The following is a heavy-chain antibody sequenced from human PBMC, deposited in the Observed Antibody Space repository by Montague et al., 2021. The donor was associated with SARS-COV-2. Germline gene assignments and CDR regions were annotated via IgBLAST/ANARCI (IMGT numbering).Heavy chain of an antibody. J-gene: IGHJ3*02. CDR1: GGSVNSGTYY. CDR3: ARGGLYGSGGRCSTFDI. CDR2: IYSSGST. Sequence: SETLSLTCTVSGGSVNSGTYYWGWIRQPPGKGLVWIAYIYSSGSTNYNPSLKSRVTMSVDTSRNQFSLKLSSVTAADTAVYYCARGGLYGSGGRCSTFDIWGQGTMVIFSS. D-gene: IGHD2-15*01. V-gene: IGHV4-61*01.